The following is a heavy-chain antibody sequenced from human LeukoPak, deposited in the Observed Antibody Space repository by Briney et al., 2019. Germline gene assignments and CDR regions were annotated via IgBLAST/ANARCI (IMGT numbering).Heavy chain of an antibody. CDR1: GFTFSSFW. Sequence: GGSLRLSCAASGFTFSSFWMTWVRQAPGKGLEWVANIKRDGGDKYYMDSVKGRFTISRDNAKNSLYLQMNSLRADDTAVYYCARGGDYVADYWGQGTLVTVSS. V-gene: IGHV3-7*04. CDR2: IKRDGGDK. CDR3: ARGGDYVADY. D-gene: IGHD3-16*01. J-gene: IGHJ4*02.